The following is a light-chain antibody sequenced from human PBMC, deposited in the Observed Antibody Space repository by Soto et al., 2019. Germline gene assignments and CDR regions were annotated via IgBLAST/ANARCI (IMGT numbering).Light chain of an antibody. CDR2: AAS. J-gene: IGKJ4*01. V-gene: IGKV1-9*01. CDR3: QQLNSYPPF. CDR1: QDISSY. Sequence: DIQLTQSPSFLSASVGDRVTITCRASQDISSYLAWYQQKPGKAPKLLIYAASTLQSGVPSRFSGSGSGTEFTLTISSLQPKDFATYYCQQLNSYPPFFGGGTKVEIK.